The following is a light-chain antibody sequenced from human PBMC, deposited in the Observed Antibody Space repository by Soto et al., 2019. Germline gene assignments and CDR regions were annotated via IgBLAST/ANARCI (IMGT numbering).Light chain of an antibody. Sequence: DIQRTQSPSTLSASLGDTFTFTFRASQSVSGWLAWYQQKPGEAPRLLIYAASSVQGGVPSRFSGSGSGTDFTLTISSLQPEDFATYYCQLSDSSLTFGQGTRLEI. J-gene: IGKJ5*01. CDR3: QLSDSSLT. CDR1: QSVSGW. V-gene: IGKV1-39*01. CDR2: AAS.